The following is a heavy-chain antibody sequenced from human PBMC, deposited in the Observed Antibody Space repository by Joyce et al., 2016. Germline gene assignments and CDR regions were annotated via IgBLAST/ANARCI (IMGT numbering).Heavy chain of an antibody. CDR2: SYPDDSDI. D-gene: IGHD5-12*01. V-gene: IGHV5-51*01. CDR3: ARQNYDYDAFDI. Sequence: VQLVQSGAEIKTPGESLKISCQGFRYSFSTHWIGWVRQMPGKGLEWMGVSYPDDSDIRYSPSFQGQVTISADKSISTAYLQWSSLKASDTAIYYCARQNYDYDAFDIWGQGTMVTVSS. J-gene: IGHJ3*02. CDR1: RYSFSTHW.